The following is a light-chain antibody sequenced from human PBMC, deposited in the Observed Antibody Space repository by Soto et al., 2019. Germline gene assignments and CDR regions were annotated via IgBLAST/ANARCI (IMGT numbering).Light chain of an antibody. Sequence: QSVLTQPPSVSGAPGQRVTISCTGSSSNIGAAYDAHWYQHLPGTAPKLLIYGNSNRPSGVPDRFSGSKSGTSASLAITGLQAEDEADYYCQSSDTSLSNWVFVGGTKLTVL. CDR1: SSNIGAAYD. CDR3: QSSDTSLSNWV. J-gene: IGLJ3*02. V-gene: IGLV1-40*01. CDR2: GNS.